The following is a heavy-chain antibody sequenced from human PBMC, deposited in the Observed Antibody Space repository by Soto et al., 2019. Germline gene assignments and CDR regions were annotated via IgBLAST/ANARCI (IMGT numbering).Heavy chain of an antibody. Sequence: PSVKVSCKASGYTFTSYGISWVRQAPGQGLEWMGWISAYNGNTNYAQKLQGRVTMTTDTSTSTAYMELRSLRSDDTAVYYCASIHDYGDYGTFDYWGQGTLVTVS. CDR1: GYTFTSYG. J-gene: IGHJ4*02. CDR3: ASIHDYGDYGTFDY. CDR2: ISAYNGNT. V-gene: IGHV1-18*04. D-gene: IGHD4-17*01.